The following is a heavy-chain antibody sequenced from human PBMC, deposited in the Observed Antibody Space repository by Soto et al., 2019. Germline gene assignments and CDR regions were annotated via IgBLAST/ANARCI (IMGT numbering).Heavy chain of an antibody. D-gene: IGHD3-10*01. CDR2: IYYSGST. CDR1: GGSISSYY. Sequence: TSETLSLTCTVSGGSISSYYWSWIRQPPGKGLEWIGYIYYSGSTNYNPSLKSRVTISVDTSKNQFSLKLSSVTAADTAVYYCARGPHYYGSGSYYNGGFDYWGQGTLVTVSS. CDR3: ARGPHYYGSGSYYNGGFDY. J-gene: IGHJ4*02. V-gene: IGHV4-59*01.